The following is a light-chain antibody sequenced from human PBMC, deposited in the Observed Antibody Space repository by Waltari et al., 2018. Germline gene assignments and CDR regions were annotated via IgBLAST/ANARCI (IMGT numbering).Light chain of an antibody. CDR1: QSVGTY. CDR2: DAS. J-gene: IGKJ4*01. V-gene: IGKV3-11*01. CDR3: QQRRNWPLT. Sequence: SCRASQSVGTYLAWYQQRPGQSPRLLIYDASYRATGIPARFSGSGSETDFTPTISSLQPEDFAVYYCQQRRNWPLTFGGGTRVQI.